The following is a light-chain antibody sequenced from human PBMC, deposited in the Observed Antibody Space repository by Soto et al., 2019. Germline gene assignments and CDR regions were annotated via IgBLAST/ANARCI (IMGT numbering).Light chain of an antibody. CDR3: QQYNNWPRIT. CDR1: QSVSTN. J-gene: IGKJ5*01. Sequence: EKVMTQSPATLSVSPGERATLSCRASQSVSTNLAWYQQKPGQAPRLLIYGASTRATGIPARFSGSGSGTVFTLTISSLQSEDFAVYYCQQYNNWPRITFGQGTRLEIK. CDR2: GAS. V-gene: IGKV3-15*01.